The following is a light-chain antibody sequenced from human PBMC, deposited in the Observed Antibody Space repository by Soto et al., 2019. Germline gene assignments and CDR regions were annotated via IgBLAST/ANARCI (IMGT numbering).Light chain of an antibody. CDR2: DVS. J-gene: IGLJ2*01. V-gene: IGLV2-14*03. Sequence: QSALTQPASVSGSPGQSITISCTGTSSDVGAYNYVSWYQQYPGKAPKLMIYDVSERPSEVPVRFSGSKSGNTASLTISGLQAEDEAEYFCCSYSRSDSLLFGGGTKLTVL. CDR3: CSYSRSDSLL. CDR1: SSDVGAYNY.